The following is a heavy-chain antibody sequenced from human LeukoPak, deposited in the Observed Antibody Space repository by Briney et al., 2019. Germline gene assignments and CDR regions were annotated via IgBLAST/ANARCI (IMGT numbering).Heavy chain of an antibody. Sequence: GGSLRLSCAASGFTFSSYAMSWVRQAPGKGLEWVSGISGSGGSTYYADSVKGRFTISRDNSKNTLYLQMNSLRAEDTAVYYCAKVRYSGIYFDYWGQGTLVTVSS. CDR2: ISGSGGST. CDR1: GFTFSSYA. CDR3: AKVRYSGIYFDY. D-gene: IGHD1-26*01. V-gene: IGHV3-23*01. J-gene: IGHJ4*02.